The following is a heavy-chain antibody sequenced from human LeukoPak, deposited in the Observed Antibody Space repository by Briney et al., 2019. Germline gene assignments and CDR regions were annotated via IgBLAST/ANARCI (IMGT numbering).Heavy chain of an antibody. V-gene: IGHV3-73*01. D-gene: IGHD2-2*01. CDR2: IRSKANSYAT. CDR3: TVIPATGY. CDR1: GLTFSGSA. J-gene: IGHJ4*02. Sequence: GGSLRLSCAASGLTFSGSAMHWVRQASGKGLEWVGRIRSKANSYATAYAASVKGRFTTSRDDSKNTAYLQMNSLKTEDTAVYYCTVIPATGYWGQGTLVTVSS.